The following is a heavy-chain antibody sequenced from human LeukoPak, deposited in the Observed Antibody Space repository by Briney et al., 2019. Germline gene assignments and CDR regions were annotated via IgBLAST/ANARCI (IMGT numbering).Heavy chain of an antibody. D-gene: IGHD3-22*01. Sequence: GGSLRLSCAASGFTVSSNYMSWVRQAPGKGLEWVSVIYSGGSTYYADSVKGRFTISRDNSKNTLYLQMNSLRAEDTAAYYCARATYYYDSSGYYYLWAYWGQGTLVTVSS. J-gene: IGHJ4*02. V-gene: IGHV3-53*01. CDR1: GFTVSSNY. CDR2: IYSGGST. CDR3: ARATYYYDSSGYYYLWAY.